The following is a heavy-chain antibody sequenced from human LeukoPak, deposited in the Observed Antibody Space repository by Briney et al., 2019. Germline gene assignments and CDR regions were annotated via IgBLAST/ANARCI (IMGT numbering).Heavy chain of an antibody. J-gene: IGHJ5*01. CDR1: EFIFNRSW. CDR3: AKEGAYPIITYDS. CDR2: IKQDGSEK. D-gene: IGHD1-14*01. V-gene: IGHV3-7*01. Sequence: GGSLRLSCAASEFIFNRSWMNWVRQAPGKGLEWVANIKQDGSEKYYVDSVKGRFTISRDNAKNSLYLQMNSLRAEDAGVYYCAKEGAYPIITYDSWGQGTLVTVSS.